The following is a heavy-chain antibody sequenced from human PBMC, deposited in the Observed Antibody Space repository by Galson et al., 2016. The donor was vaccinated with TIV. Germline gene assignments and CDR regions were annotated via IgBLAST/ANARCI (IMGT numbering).Heavy chain of an antibody. CDR1: GFKFDVSP. V-gene: IGHV3-23*01. CDR3: AKIGGRTGLGFWYFDY. J-gene: IGHJ4*02. D-gene: IGHD3-16*01. Sequence: SLRLSCAASGFKFDVSPMIWIRQAPGMGLEWVSAMSGTGFSTYYADSVKGRFTITRDLSNSTLFLQMNSLRAEDTAIYYCAKIGGRTGLGFWYFDYWGQGTLVTVSS. CDR2: MSGTGFST.